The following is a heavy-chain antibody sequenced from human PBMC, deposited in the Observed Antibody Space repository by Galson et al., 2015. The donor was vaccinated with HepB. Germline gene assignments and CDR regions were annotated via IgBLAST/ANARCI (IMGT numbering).Heavy chain of an antibody. D-gene: IGHD2-15*01. CDR1: GFTFSSYA. V-gene: IGHV3-64*01. J-gene: IGHJ4*02. CDR2: INTNGGST. CDR3: ARLYCSGGSCYFDY. Sequence: SLRLSCAASGFTFSSYAMHWVRQAPGKGLAYVSAINTNGGSTNYASSVKGRFTSSRDNSKNTLYLQMGSLRAEDMAVYYCARLYCSGGSCYFDYWGQGTLVTVSS.